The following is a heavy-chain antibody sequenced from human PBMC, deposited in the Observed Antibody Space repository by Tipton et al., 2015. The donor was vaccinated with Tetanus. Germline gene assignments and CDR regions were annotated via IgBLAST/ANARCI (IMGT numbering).Heavy chain of an antibody. CDR3: ARGLTVNTPMPQFDY. J-gene: IGHJ4*02. Sequence: TLSLTCTVSGGSISSGGYYWSWIRQHPGKGLEWIGYIYNSGSTYYNPSLKSRVTISVGTSKNRFSLKLSSVTAADTAVYYCARGLTVNTPMPQFDYWGQGTLVTVSS. D-gene: IGHD5-18*01. CDR2: IYNSGST. CDR1: GGSISSGGYY. V-gene: IGHV4-31*03.